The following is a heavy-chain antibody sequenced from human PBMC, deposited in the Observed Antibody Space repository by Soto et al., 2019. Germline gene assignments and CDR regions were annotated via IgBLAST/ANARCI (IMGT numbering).Heavy chain of an antibody. CDR1: RFTFSTFA. CDR2: ISGSGGFT. CDR3: AKRGITIFGVVTDYYSGVEG. J-gene: IGHJ6*02. D-gene: IGHD3-3*01. Sequence: PGGSLRLSCAASRFTFSTFAMSWVRQAPGQGLEWVSVISGSGGFTYYADSVKGRVTISRDNSKNTLYLQMNSLRVEDTAIYYCAKRGITIFGVVTDYYSGVEGWGQGTTLTVAS. V-gene: IGHV3-23*01.